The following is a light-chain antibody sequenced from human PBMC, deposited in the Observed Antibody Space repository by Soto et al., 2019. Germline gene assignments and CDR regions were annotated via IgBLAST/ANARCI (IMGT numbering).Light chain of an antibody. V-gene: IGKV1-5*03. CDR1: QGMSSY. Sequence: GDRVTLTCRASQGMSSYLAWYQQKPGKAPKLLIYKASTLKSGVPSRFSGSGSGTEFTLTISSLQPDDFATYYCQHYNSYSEAFGQGTKVDIK. J-gene: IGKJ1*01. CDR3: QHYNSYSEA. CDR2: KAS.